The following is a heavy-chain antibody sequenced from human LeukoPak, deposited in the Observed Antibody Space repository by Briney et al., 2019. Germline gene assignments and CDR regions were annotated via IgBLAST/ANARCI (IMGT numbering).Heavy chain of an antibody. CDR1: GYTFTSYA. CDR3: ASGIRFLEWLGY. V-gene: IGHV1-3*01. D-gene: IGHD3-3*01. J-gene: IGHJ4*02. CDR2: INAGNGNT. Sequence: GASVKVSCKASGYTFTSYAMHWVRQAPGRRLEWMGWINAGNGNTKYSQKFQGRVTITRNTSISTAYMELSSLRSEDTAVYYCASGIRFLEWLGYWGQGTLVTVSS.